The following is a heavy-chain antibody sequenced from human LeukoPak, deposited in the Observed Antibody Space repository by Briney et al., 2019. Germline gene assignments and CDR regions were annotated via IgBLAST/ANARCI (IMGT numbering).Heavy chain of an antibody. CDR2: ISGSGGST. J-gene: IGHJ4*02. CDR1: GFTFSSYA. CDR3: FRYCSGGSCYIV. D-gene: IGHD2-15*01. Sequence: GGSLRLSCAASGFTFSSYAMSWVRQAPGKGLEWVSAISGSGGSTYYADSVKGRFTISRDNAKNSLYLQMNSLRAEDTAVYYCFRYCSGGSCYIVGGQGALVTVSS. V-gene: IGHV3-23*01.